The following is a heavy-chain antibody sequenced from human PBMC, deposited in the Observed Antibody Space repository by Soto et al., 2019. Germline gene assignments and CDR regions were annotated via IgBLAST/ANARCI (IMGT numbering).Heavy chain of an antibody. V-gene: IGHV3-23*01. CDR1: GFTFSSYA. J-gene: IGHJ4*02. CDR2: ISGSGGST. D-gene: IGHD3-3*01. CDR3: AKARAQYYDFWCGYPVDY. Sequence: EVQLLESGGGLVQPGGSLRLSCAASGFTFSSYAMSWVRQAPGKGLEWVSAISGSGGSTYYADSVKGRFTISRDNSKNTLYLEMNSLRAEDTAVYYCAKARAQYYDFWCGYPVDYWGQGTLVTVSS.